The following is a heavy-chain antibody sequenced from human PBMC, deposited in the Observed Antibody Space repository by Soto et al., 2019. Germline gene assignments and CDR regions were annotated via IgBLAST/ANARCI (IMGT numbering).Heavy chain of an antibody. Sequence: QVQLVQSGAEVKKPGSSVKVSCKASGGTFSSYAISWVRQAPGQGLEWRGGIIPIFGTANYAQKVKGRVTITADESTSTAYMELSSLRSEDTAVYYCARARRGCSSWYYFDYWGQGTLVTVSS. J-gene: IGHJ4*02. CDR1: GGTFSSYA. CDR2: IIPIFGTA. CDR3: ARARRGCSSWYYFDY. V-gene: IGHV1-69*01. D-gene: IGHD6-13*01.